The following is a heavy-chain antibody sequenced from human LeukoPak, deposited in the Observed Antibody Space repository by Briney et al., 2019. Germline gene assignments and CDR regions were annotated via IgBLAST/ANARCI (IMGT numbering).Heavy chain of an antibody. CDR1: GYTFTGYY. Sequence: GASVKVSCKASGYTFTGYYMHWVRQAPGQGLEWMGWINPNSGSTNYAQKFQGRVTMTRDTSISTAYMELGRLRSDDTAVYYCARGVPGVYYYYYMDVWGKGTTVTISS. J-gene: IGHJ6*03. D-gene: IGHD3-10*01. CDR3: ARGVPGVYYYYYMDV. CDR2: INPNSGST. V-gene: IGHV1-2*02.